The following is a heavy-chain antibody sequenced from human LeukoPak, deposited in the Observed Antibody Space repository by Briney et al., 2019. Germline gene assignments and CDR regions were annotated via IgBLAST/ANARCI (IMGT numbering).Heavy chain of an antibody. CDR1: GFTFNNYA. Sequence: PGRSLRLSCAASGFTFNNYAMSWVRQAPGKGLEWVSTLSASGESIYYSHSVKGRFTISRDNSKNTLYLQMSSLRAEDTATYYCAEGRDGFNYHAFDIWGQGTTVTVSS. D-gene: IGHD5-12*01. J-gene: IGHJ3*02. V-gene: IGHV3-23*01. CDR2: LSASGESI. CDR3: AEGRDGFNYHAFDI.